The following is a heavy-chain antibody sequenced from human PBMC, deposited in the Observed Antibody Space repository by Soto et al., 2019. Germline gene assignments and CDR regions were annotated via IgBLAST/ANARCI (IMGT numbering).Heavy chain of an antibody. J-gene: IGHJ4*02. CDR2: IYYSGST. V-gene: IGHV4-31*03. CDR1: GGSISSGGYY. Sequence: SETLSLTCTVSGGSISSGGYYWSWIRQHPGKGLEWIGYIYYSGSTYYNPSLKSRVTISVDTSKNQFSLKLSSVTAADTAVYYCARFPRSRHPPYYFDYWGQRTLVTLSS. CDR3: ARFPRSRHPPYYFDY.